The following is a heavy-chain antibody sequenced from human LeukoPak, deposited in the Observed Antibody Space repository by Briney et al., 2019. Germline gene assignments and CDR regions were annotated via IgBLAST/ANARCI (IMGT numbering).Heavy chain of an antibody. D-gene: IGHD6-19*01. CDR3: AKDGKGAPVAGTGYFDY. Sequence: QPGGSLRLSCAASGFTFSSYAMSWVRQAPGKGLEWVSVISGSGGNTYYADSVKGRFTISRDNSKSTLYLQMNSLRAEDTAIYYCAKDGKGAPVAGTGYFDYWGQGTLVTVSS. J-gene: IGHJ4*02. CDR2: ISGSGGNT. V-gene: IGHV3-23*01. CDR1: GFTFSSYA.